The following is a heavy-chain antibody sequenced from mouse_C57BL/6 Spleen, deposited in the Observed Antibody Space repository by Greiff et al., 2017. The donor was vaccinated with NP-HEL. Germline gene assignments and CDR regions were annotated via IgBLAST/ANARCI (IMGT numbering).Heavy chain of an antibody. J-gene: IGHJ4*01. CDR2: IHPNSGST. CDR1: GYTFTSYW. CDR3: ARAITTVVGYAMDY. V-gene: IGHV1-64*01. D-gene: IGHD1-1*01. Sequence: QVQLQQPGAELVKPGASVKLSCKASGYTFTSYWMHWVKQRPGQGLEWIGMIHPNSGSTNYNEKFKSKATLTVDKSSSTAYMQLSSLTSEDSAVYYCARAITTVVGYAMDYWGQGTSVTVSS.